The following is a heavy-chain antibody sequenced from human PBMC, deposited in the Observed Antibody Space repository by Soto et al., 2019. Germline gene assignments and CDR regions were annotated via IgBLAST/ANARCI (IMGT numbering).Heavy chain of an antibody. CDR2: IYYSGST. CDR3: ARGPNWFDP. J-gene: IGHJ5*02. Sequence: QVQLQGPGPELVKPSETLSLTSTVSGGSIISSYWAWFRQSPGKGLEWIGYIYYSGSTKYNPSLKSRVTISVDTSKNQFSLKLSSVTAADTAVYYCARGPNWFDPWGQGTLVTVSS. V-gene: IGHV4-59*01. CDR1: GGSIISSY.